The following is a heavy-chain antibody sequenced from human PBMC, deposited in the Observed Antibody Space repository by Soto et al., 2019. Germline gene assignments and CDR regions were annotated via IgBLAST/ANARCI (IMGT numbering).Heavy chain of an antibody. Sequence: GGSLRLSCAASGFTFSTYWMSWARQAPGKGLEWVSYISSSGSPIYYADSVKGRFTISRDSAGTSLYLQMNSLRAEDTAVYYCARSSSGDHWGQGTLVSVSS. V-gene: IGHV3-48*01. CDR1: GFTFSTYW. J-gene: IGHJ4*02. CDR2: ISSSGSPI. D-gene: IGHD6-25*01. CDR3: ARSSSGDH.